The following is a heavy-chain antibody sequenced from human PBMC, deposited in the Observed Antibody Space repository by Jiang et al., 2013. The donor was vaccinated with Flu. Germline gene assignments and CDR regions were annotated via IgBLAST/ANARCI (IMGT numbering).Heavy chain of an antibody. CDR3: AKERRITMVREYYFDY. CDR2: ISYDGSNK. J-gene: IGHJ4*02. D-gene: IGHD3-10*01. Sequence: VAVISYDGSNKYYADSVKGRFTISRDNSKNTLYLQMNSLRAEDTAVYYCAKERRITMVREYYFDYWGQGTLVTVSS. V-gene: IGHV3-30*18.